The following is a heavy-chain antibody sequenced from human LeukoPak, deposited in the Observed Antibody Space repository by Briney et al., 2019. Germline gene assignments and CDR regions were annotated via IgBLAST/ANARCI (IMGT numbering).Heavy chain of an antibody. CDR1: GFTFSRFW. Sequence: GGSLRLSCAGSGFTFSRFWMNWVRQAPGKGLEWVGNINQDGSEKYYVDSLKGRFTISRDNAKNSLYLQMNSLRAEDTALYYCARDYVWGTLEPDFWGQGTLVTVSS. CDR3: ARDYVWGTLEPDF. V-gene: IGHV3-7*01. J-gene: IGHJ4*02. CDR2: INQDGSEK. D-gene: IGHD3-16*01.